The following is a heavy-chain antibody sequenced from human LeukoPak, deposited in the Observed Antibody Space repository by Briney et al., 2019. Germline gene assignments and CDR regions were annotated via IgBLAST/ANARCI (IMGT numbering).Heavy chain of an antibody. V-gene: IGHV4-34*01. CDR3: ARGSRYFDWSSRDYFDY. Sequence: SETLSLTCAVYGGSFSGFYWSWIRQPPGKGLEWIGEINHSGSTNYNPSLKSRVTISVDTSKNQFSLKLSSVTAADTAVYYCARGSRYFDWSSRDYFDYWGQGTLVTVSS. D-gene: IGHD3-9*01. CDR2: INHSGST. J-gene: IGHJ4*02. CDR1: GGSFSGFY.